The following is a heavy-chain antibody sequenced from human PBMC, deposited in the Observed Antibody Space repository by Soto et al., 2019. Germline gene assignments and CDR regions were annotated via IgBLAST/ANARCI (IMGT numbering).Heavy chain of an antibody. Sequence: PXETLSLPCTVSGGSIRNVYWSWIRQPPGKRLEWIGFIFHSGNAKYNPSLKSRVTISIDTSKSQFSLSLDSVTAADTAVYFCARAHAPTLPFDYWGLGTLVTVSS. CDR1: GGSIRNVY. D-gene: IGHD2-15*01. V-gene: IGHV4-59*01. CDR3: ARAHAPTLPFDY. CDR2: IFHSGNA. J-gene: IGHJ4*01.